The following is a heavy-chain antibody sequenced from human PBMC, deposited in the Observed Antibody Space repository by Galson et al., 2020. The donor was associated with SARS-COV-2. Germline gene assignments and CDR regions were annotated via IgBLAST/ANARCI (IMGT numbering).Heavy chain of an antibody. D-gene: IGHD3-10*01. V-gene: IGHV1-2*04. CDR3: ARGHGITTNLGAPDAFDI. CDR1: GYTFTGYY. CDR2: INPNSGGT. J-gene: IGHJ3*02. Sequence: GESLKISCKASGYTFTGYYMHWVRQAPGQGLEWMGWINPNSGGTNYAQKFQGWVTMTRDTSISTAYIELNRLRSDDTAVYYCARGHGITTNLGAPDAFDIWGQGTMVTVSS.